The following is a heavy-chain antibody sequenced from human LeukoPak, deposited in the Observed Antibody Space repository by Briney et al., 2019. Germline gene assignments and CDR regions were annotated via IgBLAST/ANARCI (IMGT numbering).Heavy chain of an antibody. CDR3: ARGLTYYDILTGY. CDR2: INPNSGGT. J-gene: IGHJ4*02. D-gene: IGHD3-9*01. CDR1: GYTFTGYY. Sequence: GASVKVSCKASGYTFTGYYMHWVRQAPGQGLEWMGWINPNSGGTNYAQKFQGRVTMTRDTSISTAYMELSRLRSDDTAVYYCARGLTYYDILTGYWGQGTLVTVSS. V-gene: IGHV1-2*02.